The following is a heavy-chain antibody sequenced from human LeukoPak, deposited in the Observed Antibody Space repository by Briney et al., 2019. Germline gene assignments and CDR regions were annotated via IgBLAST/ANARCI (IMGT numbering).Heavy chain of an antibody. CDR2: IYYSGST. CDR1: GGSISSSSYY. Sequence: SETLSLTCTVSGGSISSSSYYWGWIRQPPGKGLEWIGSIYYSGSTYYNPSLKSRVTISVDTSKNQFSLKLSSVTAADTAVYYCAAGYCSSTSCYAFDYWGQGTLVTVSS. J-gene: IGHJ4*02. CDR3: AAGYCSSTSCYAFDY. D-gene: IGHD2-2*01. V-gene: IGHV4-39*07.